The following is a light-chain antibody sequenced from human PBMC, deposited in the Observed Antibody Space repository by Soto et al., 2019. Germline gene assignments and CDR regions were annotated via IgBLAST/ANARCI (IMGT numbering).Light chain of an antibody. V-gene: IGLV2-18*02. CDR2: EVS. Sequence: QSALTQPPSVSGSPGQSVTISCAGTSSDVGGYNRVYWYQQPPGTAPKLVISEVSNRPSVVPDRFSGSKSANTASLTISGLQAEDEADYYCSSYTGSSTWVFGTGTKLTVL. CDR1: SSDVGGYNR. CDR3: SSYTGSSTWV. J-gene: IGLJ1*01.